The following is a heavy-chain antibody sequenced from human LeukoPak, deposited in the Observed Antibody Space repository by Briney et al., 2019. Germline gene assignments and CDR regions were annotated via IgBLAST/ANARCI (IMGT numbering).Heavy chain of an antibody. V-gene: IGHV3-23*01. Sequence: GGSLRLSCAASGFTFGIYAMSWVRQAPGKGLEWVSGISGSASTYYADSVKGRFTISRDNSKNTLYLQMSSLRAEDTAVYYCAISGGYWAWAHWGQGTLVTVSS. D-gene: IGHD1-26*01. CDR1: GFTFGIYA. J-gene: IGHJ4*02. CDR3: AISGGYWAWAH. CDR2: ISGSAST.